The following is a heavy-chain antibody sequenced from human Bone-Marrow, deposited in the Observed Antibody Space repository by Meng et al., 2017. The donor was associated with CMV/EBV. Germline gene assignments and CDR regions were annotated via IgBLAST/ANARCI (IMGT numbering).Heavy chain of an antibody. D-gene: IGHD3-3*01. CDR2: MSPTSGDA. CDR1: GYTFTSYD. J-gene: IGHJ4*02. Sequence: ASVKVSCKTSGYTFTSYDIIWVRQATGQGLEWMGWMSPTSGDAGYAQKFQGRVTLTRKTSTNTAYMELSNLRSEDTAVYYCARGRIFGTYWGQGTLVPVSS. CDR3: ARGRIFGTY. V-gene: IGHV1-8*01.